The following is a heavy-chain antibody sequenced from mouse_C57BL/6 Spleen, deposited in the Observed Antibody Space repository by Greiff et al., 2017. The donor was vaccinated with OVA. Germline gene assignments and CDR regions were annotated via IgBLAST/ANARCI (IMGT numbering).Heavy chain of an antibody. CDR2: INPSSGYT. V-gene: IGHV1-7*01. Sequence: QVHVKQSGAELAKPGASVKLSCKASGYTFTSYWMHWVKQRPGQGLEWIGYINPSSGYTKYNQKFKDKATLTADKSSSTAYMQLSSLTYEDSAVYYCASSSSGFDYWGQGTTLTVSS. CDR3: ASSSSGFDY. J-gene: IGHJ2*01. CDR1: GYTFTSYW. D-gene: IGHD3-2*02.